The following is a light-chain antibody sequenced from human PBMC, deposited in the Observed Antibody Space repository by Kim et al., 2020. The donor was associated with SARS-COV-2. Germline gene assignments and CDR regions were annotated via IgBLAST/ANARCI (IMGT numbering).Light chain of an antibody. Sequence: QGVTISGTGMSSNLGAGYDVHWYQQVPGTAPKLLIYTKSIRPSGVPDRFSGSKSGTSASLAITGLQTEDEADYYCQSYDSSLSGYVFGTGTKVTVL. V-gene: IGLV1-40*01. CDR3: QSYDSSLSGYV. J-gene: IGLJ1*01. CDR2: TKS. CDR1: SSNLGAGYD.